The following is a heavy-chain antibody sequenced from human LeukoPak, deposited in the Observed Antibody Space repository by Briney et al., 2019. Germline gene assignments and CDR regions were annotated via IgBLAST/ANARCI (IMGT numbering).Heavy chain of an antibody. D-gene: IGHD3-9*01. CDR3: AREYGEGTIFTP. CDR1: GYTFTGYY. V-gene: IGHV1-2*02. Sequence: ASVKVSCKASGYTFTGYYMHWVRQAPGQGLEWMGWINPNSGGTNYAQKFQGRVTMTRDTSISTACMELSRLRSDDTAVYYCAREYGEGTIFTPWGQGTLVTVSS. J-gene: IGHJ5*02. CDR2: INPNSGGT.